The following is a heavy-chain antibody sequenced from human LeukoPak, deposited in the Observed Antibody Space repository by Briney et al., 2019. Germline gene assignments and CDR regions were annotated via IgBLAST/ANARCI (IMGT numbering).Heavy chain of an antibody. D-gene: IGHD3-22*01. CDR1: GGSISSSNW. V-gene: IGHV4-4*02. J-gene: IGHJ3*02. Sequence: RPSETLSLTCAVSGGSISSSNWWSWVRQPPGKGLEWIGEIYHTGSTYYNPSLKSRVTISKDTSKNQVSLTLTSVTAADTALYYCARSGNYYDSRGYHGAFDMWGQGTLVTVSS. CDR3: ARSGNYYDSRGYHGAFDM. CDR2: IYHTGST.